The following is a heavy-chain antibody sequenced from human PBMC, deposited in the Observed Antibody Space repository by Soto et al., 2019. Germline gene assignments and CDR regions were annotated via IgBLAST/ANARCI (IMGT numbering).Heavy chain of an antibody. CDR3: ARDSPYGYCTNGVCYPIFDY. D-gene: IGHD2-8*01. CDR1: GFTFSSYG. V-gene: IGHV3-33*01. J-gene: IGHJ4*02. Sequence: GGSLRLSCAASGFTFSSYGMHWVRQAPGKGLEWVAVIWYDGSNKYYADSVKGRFTISRDNAKNSLYLQMNSLRAEDTAVYYCARDSPYGYCTNGVCYPIFDYWGQGTLVTVSS. CDR2: IWYDGSNK.